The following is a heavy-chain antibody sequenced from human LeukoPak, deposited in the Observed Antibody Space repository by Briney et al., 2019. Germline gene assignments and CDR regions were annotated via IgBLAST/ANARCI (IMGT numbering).Heavy chain of an antibody. CDR3: ARVTGYMIEDYFDY. Sequence: SETLSLTCTVSGDSISSSSSYWGWIRQPPGEGLEWIGSIYYSGSTNYNPSLKSRVTISVDTSKNQFSLKLRSVTAADTAVYYCARVTGYMIEDYFDYRGQGTLVTVSS. CDR1: GDSISSSSSY. CDR2: IYYSGST. J-gene: IGHJ4*02. V-gene: IGHV4-39*07. D-gene: IGHD3-22*01.